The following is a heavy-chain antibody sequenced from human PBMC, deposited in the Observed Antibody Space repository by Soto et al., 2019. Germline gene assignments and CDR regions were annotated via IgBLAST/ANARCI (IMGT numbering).Heavy chain of an antibody. CDR1: GFTFSNAW. J-gene: IGHJ4*02. Sequence: GGSLRLSCAASGFTFSNAWMSWVRQAPGKGLEWVGRIKSKTDGGTTDYAAPVKGRFTISRDDSKNTLYLQMNSLKTEDTAVYYCTTDPLKGLDFDYWGQGTLVTVSS. CDR3: TTDPLKGLDFDY. D-gene: IGHD3-9*01. V-gene: IGHV3-15*01. CDR2: IKSKTDGGTT.